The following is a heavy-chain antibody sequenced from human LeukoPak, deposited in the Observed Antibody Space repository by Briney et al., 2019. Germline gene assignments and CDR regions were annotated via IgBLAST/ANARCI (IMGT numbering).Heavy chain of an antibody. J-gene: IGHJ4*02. V-gene: IGHV4-59*01. D-gene: IGHD5-12*01. CDR2: IYYSGAT. CDR3: AREITFTGYKYGLGFNY. CDR1: GGSIRSYY. Sequence: SETLSLTCTVSGGSIRSYYWSWIRQSPGMVLEWIGSIYYSGATDYNPSLKSRVTISADTSNNQFSLRLTSVTAADTAVYYCAREITFTGYKYGLGFNYWGQGTLVTVSS.